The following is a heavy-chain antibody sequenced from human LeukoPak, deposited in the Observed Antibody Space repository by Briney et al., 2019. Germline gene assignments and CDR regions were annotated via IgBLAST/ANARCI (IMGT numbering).Heavy chain of an antibody. CDR3: AREYGSDQGRPLDY. CDR2: IYNSGST. J-gene: IGHJ4*02. V-gene: IGHV4-4*07. Sequence: PSETLSLTCTVSGGSISSYSLSCLRQPAWKGLASIGRIYNSGSTNYNPSLKSRVTMSVDTSKNQFSLKLNSVTAADTAVYYCAREYGSDQGRPLDYWGQGTLVTVSS. CDR1: GGSISSYS. D-gene: IGHD1-26*01.